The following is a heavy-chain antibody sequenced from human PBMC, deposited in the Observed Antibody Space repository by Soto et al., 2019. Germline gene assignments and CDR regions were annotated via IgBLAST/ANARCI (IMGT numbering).Heavy chain of an antibody. CDR3: ARLNYYDSSGNYGMDV. CDR1: GGSISSSNW. Sequence: QVQLQESGPGLLKPSGTLSLTCAVSGGSISSSNWWSWVRQPPGKGLEWIGEIYHSGSNNYNPSLKSRVTISVDKSKNQFSLKLSSVTAADTAVYYCARLNYYDSSGNYGMDVWGQGTTVTVSS. CDR2: IYHSGSN. D-gene: IGHD3-22*01. J-gene: IGHJ6*02. V-gene: IGHV4-4*02.